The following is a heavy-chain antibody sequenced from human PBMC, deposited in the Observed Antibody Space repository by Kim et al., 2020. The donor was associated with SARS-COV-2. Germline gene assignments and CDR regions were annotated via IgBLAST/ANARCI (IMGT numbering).Heavy chain of an antibody. J-gene: IGHJ6*02. D-gene: IGHD3-3*01. CDR3: ARDYFRGTVFGVVSRHGRDV. CDR2: IYYSGST. V-gene: IGHV4-30-4*08. CDR1: GGSISSGDYY. Sequence: SETLSLTCTVSGGSISSGDYYWSWIRQPPGKGLEWIGYIYYSGSTYYNPSLKSRVTISVDTSKNQFSLKLSSVTAADTSVYYCARDYFRGTVFGVVSRHGRDVWAQGTTVTVSS.